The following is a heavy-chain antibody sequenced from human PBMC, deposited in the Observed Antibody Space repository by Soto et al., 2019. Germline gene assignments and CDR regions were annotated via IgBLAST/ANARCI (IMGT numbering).Heavy chain of an antibody. CDR3: ARDPAPSGV. V-gene: IGHV1-3*01. CDR1: GYTFTSYA. Sequence: ASVKGSFKASGYTFTSYAMHWVRHALGQRLEWMGWINAGNGNTTYSQKFQGRVTITRDTSASTAYMELSSLRYEDTAVYYCARDPAPSGVWGQGTTVNVSS. CDR2: INAGNGNT. J-gene: IGHJ6*01.